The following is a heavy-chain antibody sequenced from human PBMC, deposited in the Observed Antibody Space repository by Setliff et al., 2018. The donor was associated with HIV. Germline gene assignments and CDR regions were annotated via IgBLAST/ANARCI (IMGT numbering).Heavy chain of an antibody. CDR2: IYYSGST. CDR1: GASISSFY. CDR3: ARHGYSSDLRISYCDS. D-gene: IGHD5-18*01. J-gene: IGHJ4*02. Sequence: SETLSLTCTVSGASISSFYWSWIRQPPGKGLDWIGYIYYSGSTNYDPSLKSRVTMSVDTSKNRFSLKLNSVTAADTAVYYCARHGYSSDLRISYCDSWGQGSLVTVSS. V-gene: IGHV4-59*08.